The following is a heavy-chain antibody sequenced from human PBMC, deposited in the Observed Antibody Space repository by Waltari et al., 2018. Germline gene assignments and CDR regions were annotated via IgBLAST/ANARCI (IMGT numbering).Heavy chain of an antibody. D-gene: IGHD1-26*01. CDR2: INHCGST. J-gene: IGHJ5*02. V-gene: IGHV4-34*01. Sequence: QVQLQQWGAGLLKPSETLSLTCAVYGGSFSGYYWSWIRQAPGKGLEWIGEINHCGSTNCDPSLKSRDAISVDASKNQFSLKLRAVTAADTAVYDGAGGGRRAVSNDWYDPWGEGTLVTVSS. CDR1: GGSFSGYY. CDR3: AGGGRRAVSNDWYDP.